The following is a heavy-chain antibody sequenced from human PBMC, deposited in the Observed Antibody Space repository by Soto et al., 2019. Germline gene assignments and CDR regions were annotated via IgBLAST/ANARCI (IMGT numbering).Heavy chain of an antibody. J-gene: IGHJ6*03. Sequence: QVQLVESGGGLVKPGGSLRLSCAASGFTFSDYYMSWIRQAPGKGLEWVSYISSSCSTIYYVDSVKGRFTISRDNAKNSLYLQMNSLIAEDTAVYYCATPGAGITILGAGDYYYMDVWGKGTTVTVSS. CDR2: ISSSCSTI. D-gene: IGHD3-3*01. V-gene: IGHV3-11*01. CDR3: ATPGAGITILGAGDYYYMDV. CDR1: GFTFSDYY.